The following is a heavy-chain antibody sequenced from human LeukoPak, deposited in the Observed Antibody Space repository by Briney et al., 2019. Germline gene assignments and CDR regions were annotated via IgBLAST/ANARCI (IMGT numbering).Heavy chain of an antibody. J-gene: IGHJ4*02. CDR1: GYTLTELS. CDR2: FDPEDGET. Sequence: ASAKVSCKVSGYTLTELSMHWVRQAPGKGLEWMGGFDPEDGETIYAQKFQGRVTMTEDTSTDTAYMELSSLRSEDTAVYYCATGRRYGSGSYLIFDYWGQGTLVTVSS. CDR3: ATGRRYGSGSYLIFDY. V-gene: IGHV1-24*01. D-gene: IGHD3-10*01.